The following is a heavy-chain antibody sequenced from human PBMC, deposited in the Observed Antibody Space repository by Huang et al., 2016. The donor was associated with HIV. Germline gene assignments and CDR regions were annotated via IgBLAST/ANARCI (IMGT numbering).Heavy chain of an antibody. CDR2: VYFSGNT. CDR1: GGLVSSSHNY. D-gene: IGHD3-10*01. CDR3: ARLHKLYGRLKFLYFDY. Sequence: QLQLQETGPGLVKPSETLSLTCSVSGGLVSSSHNYWGWVRQPPGKGLEWIGTVYFSGNTFYNPSLRGRVTISVDTSKNQFSLMLTSVTAADTAMYYCARLHKLYGRLKFLYFDYWGHGSLVTVSS. V-gene: IGHV4-39*01. J-gene: IGHJ4*01.